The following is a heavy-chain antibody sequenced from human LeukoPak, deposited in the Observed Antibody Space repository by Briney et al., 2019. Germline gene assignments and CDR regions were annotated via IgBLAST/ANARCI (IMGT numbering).Heavy chain of an antibody. V-gene: IGHV3-30*18. CDR2: ISYDGSNK. CDR3: AKDPLTLRVPMVRGVIEEDLHDY. CDR1: GFTFSSYG. Sequence: GGSLRLSCAASGFTFSSYGMHWVRQAPGKGLEWVAVISYDGSNKYYADSVKGRFTISRDNSKNTLYLQMNSLRAEDTAVYYCAKDPLTLRVPMVRGVIEEDLHDYWGQGTLVTVSS. D-gene: IGHD3-10*01. J-gene: IGHJ4*02.